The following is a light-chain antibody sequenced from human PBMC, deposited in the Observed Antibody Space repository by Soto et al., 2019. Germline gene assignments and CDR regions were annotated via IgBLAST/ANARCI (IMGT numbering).Light chain of an antibody. CDR1: SRDVGNYNF. CDR3: SSYKSGSVL. J-gene: IGLJ3*02. Sequence: QSALTQPASVSGSPGQSITVSCTGTSRDVGNYNFVSWYQQHPGKAPKVIIYDVSNRPSGVSDLFSASKSGNTASLTISGLQTEDEAVYFCSSYKSGSVLFGGGTKLTVL. V-gene: IGLV2-14*01. CDR2: DVS.